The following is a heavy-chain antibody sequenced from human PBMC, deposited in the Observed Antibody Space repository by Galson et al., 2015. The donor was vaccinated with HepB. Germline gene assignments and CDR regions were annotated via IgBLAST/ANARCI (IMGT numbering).Heavy chain of an antibody. CDR1: GVSISSSQYY. Sequence: ETLSLTCAVSGVSISSSQYYWGWIRQSPKKGLEWIGSIYYGGRTYFSPSLQSRVAMSVDTSKNQLSLTLTSVTAADTAVYYCARPLVPNGRFNPGVGPSHIWGHGAMVTVSA. J-gene: IGHJ3*02. V-gene: IGHV4-39*01. D-gene: IGHD2-8*01. CDR3: ARPLVPNGRFNPGVGPSHI. CDR2: IYYGGRT.